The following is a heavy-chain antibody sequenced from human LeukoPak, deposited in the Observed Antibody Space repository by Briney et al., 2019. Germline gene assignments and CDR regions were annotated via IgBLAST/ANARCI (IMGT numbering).Heavy chain of an antibody. CDR3: ARDPHYYDSSGYYYYYYMDV. V-gene: IGHV4-38-2*02. CDR1: GYSISSGHY. Sequence: PSETLSLTCAVSGYSISSGHYWGWIRQPPGKGLEWIGSIYHSGSTYYNPSLKSRVTISVDTSKNQFSLKLSSVTAADTAVYYCARDPHYYDSSGYYYYYYMDVWGKGTTVTVSS. CDR2: IYHSGST. J-gene: IGHJ6*03. D-gene: IGHD3-22*01.